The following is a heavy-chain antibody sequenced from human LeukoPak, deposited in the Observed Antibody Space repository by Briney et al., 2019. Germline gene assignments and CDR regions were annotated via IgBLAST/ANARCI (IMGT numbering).Heavy chain of an antibody. J-gene: IGHJ4*02. CDR2: IGSDGTNK. CDR3: AKDLLTSGWGSFDY. Sequence: GGSLRLSCAASGFDFSTFAMHWVRQAPGKGLDWAAFIGSDGTNKYYADSVKGRFTISRDNSENTLYLQMSSLRDEDTAVYYCAKDLLTSGWGSFDYWGQGALVTVSS. CDR1: GFDFSTFA. D-gene: IGHD6-19*01. V-gene: IGHV3-30*02.